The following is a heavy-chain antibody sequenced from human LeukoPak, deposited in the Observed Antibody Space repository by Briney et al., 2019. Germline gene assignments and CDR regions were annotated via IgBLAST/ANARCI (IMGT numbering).Heavy chain of an antibody. CDR1: GFTFSSYG. J-gene: IGHJ4*02. CDR3: ARDKKAAAGTYPDY. Sequence: GGSLRLSCAASGFTFSSYGMHWVRQAPGKGLEWVAVISYDGSNQYYADSVKGRFTISRDNSKNTLYLQVNSLRAEDTAVYYCARDKKAAAGTYPDYWGQGTLVTVSS. CDR2: ISYDGSNQ. V-gene: IGHV3-30*03. D-gene: IGHD6-13*01.